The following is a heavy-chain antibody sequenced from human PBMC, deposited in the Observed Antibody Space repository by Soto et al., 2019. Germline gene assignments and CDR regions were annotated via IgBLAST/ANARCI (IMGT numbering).Heavy chain of an antibody. CDR1: GFTFRDHA. V-gene: IGHV3-23*01. J-gene: IGHJ5*02. D-gene: IGHD3-10*01. Sequence: EAQLLASGGGLVQPGGSLRLSCVGSGFTFRDHAMRWVRQAPGRGLEWVSAISANGGSIQHADSVKGRFSVSRDNAKNTVYLQMDNLRTEDSAVYYCAKDRYYGTPGWFDPWGQGSRVIVSS. CDR3: AKDRYYGTPGWFDP. CDR2: ISANGGSI.